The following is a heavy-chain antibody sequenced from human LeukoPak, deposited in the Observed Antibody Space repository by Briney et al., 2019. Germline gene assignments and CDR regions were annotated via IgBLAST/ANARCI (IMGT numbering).Heavy chain of an antibody. CDR1: GFTFRDYS. V-gene: IGHV3-48*01. D-gene: IGHD5-24*01. CDR2: IGIDSGNT. J-gene: IGHJ4*02. CDR3: ARDYKYAFDN. Sequence: GGSLRLSCAASGFTFRDYSMNWVRQAPGKGLEWISYIGIDSGNTNYADSVKGRFTTSGDKAKNSLYLQMNSLRVEDTAVYYCARDYKYAFDNWGQGTLVTVSS.